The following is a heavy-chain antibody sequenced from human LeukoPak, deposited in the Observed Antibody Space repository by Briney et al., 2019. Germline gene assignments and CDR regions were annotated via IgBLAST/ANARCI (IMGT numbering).Heavy chain of an antibody. D-gene: IGHD3-22*01. CDR1: GGSISSSNYY. V-gene: IGHV4-39*07. CDR3: ARDRAYYYDSSGYHGAFDI. CDR2: IDYNEIT. Sequence: PSETLSLTCTVSGGSISSSNYYWGRIRQPPGKGLEWIGNIDYNEITYYNPSLKSRVTISVDTSKTQLSLKLNSVTAADTAVYYCARDRAYYYDSSGYHGAFDIWGQGTLVTVSS. J-gene: IGHJ3*02.